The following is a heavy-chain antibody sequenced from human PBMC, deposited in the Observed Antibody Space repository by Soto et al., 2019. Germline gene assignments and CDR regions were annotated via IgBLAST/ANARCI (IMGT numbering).Heavy chain of an antibody. CDR3: ATVMGGDNGCYSHH. CDR1: GGSIRSSSYH. D-gene: IGHD4-17*01. J-gene: IGHJ1*01. CDR2: TFYSGST. Sequence: QLQLQESGPGLVKPSETLSLTCTVSGGSIRSSSYHWGWIRQPPGKGLESIGNTFYSGSTYYNPALNSRATNSDDTSKNRFSRELRSVTAADTAVYYCATVMGGDNGCYSHHWGQGTLVTVSS. V-gene: IGHV4-39*01.